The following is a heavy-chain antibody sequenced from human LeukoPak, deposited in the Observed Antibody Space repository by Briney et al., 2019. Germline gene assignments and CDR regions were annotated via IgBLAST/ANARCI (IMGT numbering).Heavy chain of an antibody. CDR3: AREPGGSSLYYFDY. CDR1: GFTFSSYG. D-gene: IGHD3-16*01. Sequence: GRSLRLSCAASGFTFSSYGMHWVRHAPGKGLERVAVIWYDGSNKYYADSVKGRFTISRDNSKNTLYLEMNSLRAEDTAVYYCAREPGGSSLYYFDYWGRGTLVTVSS. V-gene: IGHV3-33*01. CDR2: IWYDGSNK. J-gene: IGHJ4*02.